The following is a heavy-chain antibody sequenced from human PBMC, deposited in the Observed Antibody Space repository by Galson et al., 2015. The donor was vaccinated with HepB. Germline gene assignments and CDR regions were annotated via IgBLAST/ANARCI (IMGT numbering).Heavy chain of an antibody. Sequence: SLRLSCAASGFSFSDYGMHWVRQAPGKGLEYVSTITKNGDNTYYADSLKGRFTISRDNSKNTLYLQMSGLRVEDTALYYCVKDGTATMTHLDYWGQGTLATVSS. CDR2: ITKNGDNT. D-gene: IGHD5-12*01. J-gene: IGHJ4*02. CDR1: GFSFSDYG. V-gene: IGHV3-64D*06. CDR3: VKDGTATMTHLDY.